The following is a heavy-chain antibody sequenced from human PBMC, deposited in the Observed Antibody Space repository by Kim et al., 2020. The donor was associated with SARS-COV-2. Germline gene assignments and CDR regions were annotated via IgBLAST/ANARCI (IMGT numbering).Heavy chain of an antibody. D-gene: IGHD6-13*01. V-gene: IGHV1-3*01. CDR3: ARGYSSSWIHYYYYGMDV. CDR1: GYTFTSYA. J-gene: IGHJ6*02. CDR2: INAGNGNT. Sequence: ASVKVSCKASGYTFTSYAMHWVRQAPGQRLEWMGWINAGNGNTKYSRKFQGRVTITRDTSASTAYMELSSLRSEDTAVYYCARGYSSSWIHYYYYGMDVWGQGTTVTVSS.